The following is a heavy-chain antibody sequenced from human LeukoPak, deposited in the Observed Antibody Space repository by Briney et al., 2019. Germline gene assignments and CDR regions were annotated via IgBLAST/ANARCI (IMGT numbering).Heavy chain of an antibody. CDR1: GFTFSSYA. J-gene: IGHJ4*02. CDR3: ARVDY. Sequence: PGGSLRLSCAASGFTFSSYAMHWVRQAPGKGLEWVAVISYDGSNKYYADFVKGRFTISRDNSKNTLYLQMNSLRAEDTAVYYCARVDYWGQGTLVTVSS. V-gene: IGHV3-30-3*01. CDR2: ISYDGSNK.